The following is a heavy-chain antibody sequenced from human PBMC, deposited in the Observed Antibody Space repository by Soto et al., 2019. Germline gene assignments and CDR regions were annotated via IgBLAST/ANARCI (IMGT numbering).Heavy chain of an antibody. V-gene: IGHV3-30-3*01. CDR3: ARDQIPGPPDYWDF. J-gene: IGHJ4*02. D-gene: IGHD5-12*01. CDR1: GFGFSSYA. Sequence: PGGCTGLSCAASGFGFSSYAMHWVRQTPGKGLEWVAVISYNGDTTYYAESVKGRFTISRDNSKNTLYLQMNSLRAEDTAVYYCARDQIPGPPDYWDFWVQGTLVIVIS. CDR2: ISYNGDTT.